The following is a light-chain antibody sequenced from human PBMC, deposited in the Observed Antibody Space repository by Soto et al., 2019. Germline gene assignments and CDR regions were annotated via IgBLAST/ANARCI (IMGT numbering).Light chain of an antibody. CDR2: GNS. Sequence: QSVLTQPPSVSGVPGQRVTISCTGSSSNIGAGYDEHWYQQLPGTAPKLLIYGNSNRPSGVPDRFSGSKSGTSASLAITGLQAEDEADYYCQSYDSSLSGVFGTGTKLTVL. CDR1: SSNIGAGYD. CDR3: QSYDSSLSGV. J-gene: IGLJ1*01. V-gene: IGLV1-40*01.